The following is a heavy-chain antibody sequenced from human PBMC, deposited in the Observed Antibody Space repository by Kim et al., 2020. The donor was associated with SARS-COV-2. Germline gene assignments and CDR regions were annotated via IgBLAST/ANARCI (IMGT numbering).Heavy chain of an antibody. CDR1: GFTFSSYA. Sequence: GGSLRLSCAASGFTFSSYAMHWVRQAPGKGLEWVAVISYDGSNKYYADSVKGRFTISRDNSKNTLYLQMNSLRAEDTAVYYCARPRGDASSWYEPVVDYWGQGTLVTVSS. V-gene: IGHV3-30-3*01. D-gene: IGHD6-13*01. CDR3: ARPRGDASSWYEPVVDY. CDR2: ISYDGSNK. J-gene: IGHJ4*02.